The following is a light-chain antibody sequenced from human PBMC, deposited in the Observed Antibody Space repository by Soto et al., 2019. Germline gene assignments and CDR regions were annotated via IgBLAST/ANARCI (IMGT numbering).Light chain of an antibody. V-gene: IGKV1-5*01. CDR1: QSISSW. Sequence: IQMTQSPSTLPASVGDRVPITSRASQSISSWLAWYQQKPGKAPKLLIFDASSLKIGVPLRFSGSGSGTEFTLTISSLQPDDFATYYCQQYNSLWTFGQGTKVDIK. J-gene: IGKJ1*01. CDR2: DAS. CDR3: QQYNSLWT.